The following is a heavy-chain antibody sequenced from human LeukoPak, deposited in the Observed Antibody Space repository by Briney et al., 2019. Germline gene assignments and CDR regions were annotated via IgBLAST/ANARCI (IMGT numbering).Heavy chain of an antibody. CDR2: FKSKGDGETT. J-gene: IGHJ4*02. D-gene: IGHD3-10*01. V-gene: IGHV3-15*01. CDR1: GFTFTKSW. Sequence: GGFLRLSCAAPGFTFTKSWMNWGRQAPGEGVELVCRFKSKGDGETTDYAAPVKGRFSMSRDDSKATMYLQMYSLEAEDTAVYYCTTDLGLTMIRGVIVDWGQGALVTVSS. CDR3: TTDLGLTMIRGVIVD.